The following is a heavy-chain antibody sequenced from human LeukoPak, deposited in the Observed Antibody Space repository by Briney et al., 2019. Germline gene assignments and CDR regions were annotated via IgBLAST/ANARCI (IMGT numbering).Heavy chain of an antibody. J-gene: IGHJ4*02. CDR3: AKNVRDTGTFDY. CDR1: GYSFTTYD. CDR2: MNPNSGNT. V-gene: IGHV1-8*01. Sequence: ASVKVSCKASGYSFTTYDINWVRQAPGQGLEWMGWMNPNSGNTGYAQRFQGRVTMTRDTSISTACMELNSLTSEDTAVYYCAKNVRDTGTFDYWGQGTLVTVSS. D-gene: IGHD5-18*01.